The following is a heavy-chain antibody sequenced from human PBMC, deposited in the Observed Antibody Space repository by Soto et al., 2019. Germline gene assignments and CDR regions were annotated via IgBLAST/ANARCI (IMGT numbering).Heavy chain of an antibody. CDR2: IIPILGIA. Sequence: SVKVSCKASGGTFSSYTISWVRQAPGQGLEWMGRIIPILGIANYAQKFQGRVTITADKSTSTAYMELSSLRSEDTAVYYCARERYYYDSSGYYPAPNWGQGTLVTVSS. CDR1: GGTFSSYT. CDR3: ARERYYYDSSGYYPAPN. D-gene: IGHD3-22*01. V-gene: IGHV1-69*04. J-gene: IGHJ4*02.